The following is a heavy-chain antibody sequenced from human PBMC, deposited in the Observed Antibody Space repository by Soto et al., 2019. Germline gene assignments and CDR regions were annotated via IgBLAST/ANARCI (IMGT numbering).Heavy chain of an antibody. Sequence: QITLKESGPALVKPTQTLTLTCTFSGFSLSTSGVAVGGIRQPPRKALEWLALIYWDHDKRYSPSLKSRLTISKDTSKNQVVLTMTHMDPVDTATYDCAHRPIVVSGTRGFAWFDPWGQGTLVTVSS. V-gene: IGHV2-5*02. CDR3: AHRPIVVSGTRGFAWFDP. CDR1: GFSLSTSGVA. J-gene: IGHJ5*02. D-gene: IGHD6-19*01. CDR2: IYWDHDK.